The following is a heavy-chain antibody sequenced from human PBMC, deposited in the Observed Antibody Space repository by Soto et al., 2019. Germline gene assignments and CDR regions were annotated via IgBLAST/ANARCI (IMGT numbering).Heavy chain of an antibody. CDR1: GYTFTSYA. D-gene: IGHD3-10*01. J-gene: IGHJ4*02. CDR2: INAGNGNT. V-gene: IGHV1-3*05. Sequence: QVQLVQSGAEEKKPGASVKVSCKASGYTFTSYAMHWVRQAPGQRLEWMGWINAGNGNTKYLQKFQGRVTITRDTSAITAYMELSSLGSEDTAVYFCARGGPPIDYWGQGTLVTVSS. CDR3: ARGGPPIDY.